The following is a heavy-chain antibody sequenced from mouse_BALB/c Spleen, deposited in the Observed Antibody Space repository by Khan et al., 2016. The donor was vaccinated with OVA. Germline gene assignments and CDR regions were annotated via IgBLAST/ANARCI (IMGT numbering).Heavy chain of an antibody. D-gene: IGHD1-1*01. CDR2: ILGGGST. J-gene: IGHJ4*01. V-gene: IGHV2-3*01. CDR1: GFSLTSYG. CDR3: AEFTPDYYSRDF. Sequence: QVQLKESGPGLVAPSQSLSITCTVSGFSLTSYGVSWVRQPPGKGLEWLGVILGGGSTNYYSTLISRLIISKDNPKSNVFLKLNSLQTDDTAKCYCAEFTPDYYSRDFWGQGTSVTVS.